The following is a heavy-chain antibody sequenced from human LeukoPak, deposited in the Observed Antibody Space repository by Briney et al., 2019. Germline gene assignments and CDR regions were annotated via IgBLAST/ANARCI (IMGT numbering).Heavy chain of an antibody. CDR2: IYYSGST. D-gene: IGHD6-13*01. CDR3: ARAGRIAADFDY. V-gene: IGHV4-59*01. CDR1: GGSISSYY. Sequence: SETLSLTCTVSGGSISSYYWSWIRQPPGKGLEWIGYIYYSGSTNYNPSLKSRVTISVDTSKNQFSLKLSSVTAADTAVYYCARAGRIAADFDYWGQGTLVTVSS. J-gene: IGHJ4*02.